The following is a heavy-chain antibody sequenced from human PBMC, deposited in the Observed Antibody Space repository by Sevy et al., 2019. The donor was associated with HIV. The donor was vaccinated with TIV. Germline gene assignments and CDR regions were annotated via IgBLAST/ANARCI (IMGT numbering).Heavy chain of an antibody. CDR3: ARGGETPRGFDP. D-gene: IGHD3-16*01. J-gene: IGHJ5*02. CDR2: IYHSGST. V-gene: IGHV4-4*02. Sequence: SETLSLTCAVSGRSISSVNWWHWVRQPPGKGLEWIGEIYHSGSTNYNPSLKSRVTITVDNSKNQFSLKLSSVTAADTAVYYCARGGETPRGFDPWGQGSLVTVSS. CDR1: GRSISSVNW.